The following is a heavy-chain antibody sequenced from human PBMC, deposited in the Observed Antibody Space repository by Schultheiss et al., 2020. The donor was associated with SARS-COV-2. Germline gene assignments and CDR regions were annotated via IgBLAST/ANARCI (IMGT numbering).Heavy chain of an antibody. D-gene: IGHD6-6*01. J-gene: IGHJ4*02. CDR1: GFTFSSYS. CDR2: ISSSSSYI. Sequence: GGSLRLSCAASGFTFSSYSMNWVRQAPGKGLEWVSSISSSSSYIYYADSVKGRFTISRDNAKNSLYLQMNSLRAEDTAVYYCARAVLDSGSYDYWGQGTLVTVSS. CDR3: ARAVLDSGSYDY. V-gene: IGHV3-21*01.